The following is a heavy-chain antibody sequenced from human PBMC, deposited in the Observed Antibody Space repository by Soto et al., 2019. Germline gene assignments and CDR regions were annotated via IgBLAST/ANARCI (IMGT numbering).Heavy chain of an antibody. Sequence: EVQLLESGGGLVQPGGPRSLSCAVSGFPFSSQPLSWFRQAPGRGLECVSRITGSGDRTYNADSVKGRFTISRDKSKSTLYLQMNSLRAEDTAVYYCAKDLQFSGWLSAQTFDYWGQGTQVTVSS. CDR1: GFPFSSQP. CDR2: ITGSGDRT. D-gene: IGHD6-19*01. V-gene: IGHV3-23*01. J-gene: IGHJ4*02. CDR3: AKDLQFSGWLSAQTFDY.